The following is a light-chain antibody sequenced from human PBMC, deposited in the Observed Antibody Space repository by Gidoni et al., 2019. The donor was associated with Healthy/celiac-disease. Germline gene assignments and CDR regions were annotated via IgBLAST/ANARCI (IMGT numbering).Light chain of an antibody. CDR3: GTWDSSLSVYVV. V-gene: IGLV1-51*01. CDR1: SSNIGNNY. J-gene: IGLJ2*01. Sequence: QSVWTQPPSVSAAPGQKVTISCSGSSSNIGNNYVSWYQQLPGTAPKLLIYDNNKRPSGIPDRFSGSKSGTSATLGITGLQTGDEADYYCGTWDSSLSVYVVFGGGTKLTVL. CDR2: DNN.